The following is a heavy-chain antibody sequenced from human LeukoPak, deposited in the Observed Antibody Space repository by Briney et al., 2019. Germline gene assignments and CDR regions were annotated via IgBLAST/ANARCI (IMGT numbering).Heavy chain of an antibody. V-gene: IGHV3-74*01. D-gene: IGHD3-16*01. CDR3: IKRDPGVGGLSH. CDR2: INSDGSKT. Sequence: PGGSLRLSCAASGFTLTSFWMYWVRQAPGKGLVWVSRINSDGSKTHYAEAVKGRFTISRGNAKNTLYLQMTSLRAEDTAVYYCIKRDPGVGGLSHWGQGTLVTVSS. CDR1: GFTLTSFW. J-gene: IGHJ4*02.